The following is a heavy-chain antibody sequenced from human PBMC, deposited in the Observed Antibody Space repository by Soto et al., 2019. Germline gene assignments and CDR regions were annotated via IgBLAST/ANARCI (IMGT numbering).Heavy chain of an antibody. J-gene: IGHJ4*02. CDR1: GFTFSSYG. CDR3: AKEAQYSSGWFPHNVDY. V-gene: IGHV3-30*18. Sequence: PGGSLRLSCAASGFTFSSYGMHWVRQAPGKGLEWVAVISYDGSNKYYADSVKGRFTISRDNSKNTLYLQMNSLRAEDTAVYYCAKEAQYSSGWFPHNVDYWGQGTLVTVSS. D-gene: IGHD6-19*01. CDR2: ISYDGSNK.